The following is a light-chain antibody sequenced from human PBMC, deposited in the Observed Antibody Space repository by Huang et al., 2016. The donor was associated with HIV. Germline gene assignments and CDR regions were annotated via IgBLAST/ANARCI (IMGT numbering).Light chain of an antibody. V-gene: IGKV3-15*01. J-gene: IGKJ3*01. CDR1: LCVSRT. Sequence: STRAESPWESATLACRASLCVSRTLSVYQQKPGQAPRLLIYGASTRATGIPARFSGSGSGTEFTLTISSLQSEDFAVYYCQQYNNWPLTFGPGTKVDI. CDR3: QQYNNWPLT. CDR2: GAS.